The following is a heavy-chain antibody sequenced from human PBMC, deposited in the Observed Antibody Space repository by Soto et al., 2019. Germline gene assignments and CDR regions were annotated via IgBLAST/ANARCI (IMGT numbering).Heavy chain of an antibody. J-gene: IGHJ6*02. Sequence: GASVKVSCKASGGTFSSYAISWVRQAPGQGHEWMGGIIPIFGTANYAQKFQGRVTITADESTSTAYMELSSLRSEDTAVYYCARGKDIVVVPAANDYYYYGMDVWGQGTTVTVSS. V-gene: IGHV1-69*13. CDR3: ARGKDIVVVPAANDYYYYGMDV. CDR2: IIPIFGTA. D-gene: IGHD2-2*01. CDR1: GGTFSSYA.